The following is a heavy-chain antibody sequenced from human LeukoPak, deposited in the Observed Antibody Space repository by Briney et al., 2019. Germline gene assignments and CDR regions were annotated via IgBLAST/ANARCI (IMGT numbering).Heavy chain of an antibody. V-gene: IGHV3-23*01. CDR2: ISNSGVST. Sequence: GGSLRLSCEASGFTFDNYAMSWVRQAPGKGLEWVSAISNSGVSTHYADSVKGRFTISRDNSKNTLFLHMNTLRADDMAVYYCANDLYPHGRAEYFQHWGQGTLVTVSS. CDR1: GFTFDNYA. J-gene: IGHJ1*01. D-gene: IGHD2-2*02. CDR3: ANDLYPHGRAEYFQH.